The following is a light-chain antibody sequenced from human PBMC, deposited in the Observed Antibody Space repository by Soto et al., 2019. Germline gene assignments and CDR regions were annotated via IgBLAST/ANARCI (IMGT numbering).Light chain of an antibody. CDR3: RSYTSSSSLAI. CDR1: SSDVGFYNH. V-gene: IGLV2-14*01. J-gene: IGLJ2*01. CDR2: VVT. Sequence: QSALTQPASVSGSPGQSITISCSGTSSDVGFYNHVSWYQQHPGEAPKLLIYVVTIRPSGVSNRFSGSKSGNTASLTVSGLQAEDEGDYYCRSYTSSSSLAIFGGGTKLTVL.